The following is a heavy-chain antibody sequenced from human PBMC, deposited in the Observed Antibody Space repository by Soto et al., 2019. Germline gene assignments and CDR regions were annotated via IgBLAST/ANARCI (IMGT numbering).Heavy chain of an antibody. Sequence: QVQLQESGPGLVKPSQTLSLTCNVSGGSISSGGYYWTWIRQNPGKGLEWIGNIYYSGSSLYNPSLKSRVTTSLDTSKNQFSLKLTSVTAADTAMYFWARAPSYPHVFDIWGRGTMVSVSS. V-gene: IGHV4-31*03. J-gene: IGHJ3*02. D-gene: IGHD3-10*01. CDR3: ARAPSYPHVFDI. CDR1: GGSISSGGYY. CDR2: IYYSGSS.